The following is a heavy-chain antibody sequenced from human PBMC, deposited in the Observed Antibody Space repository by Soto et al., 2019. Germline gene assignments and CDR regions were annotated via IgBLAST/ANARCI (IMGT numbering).Heavy chain of an antibody. CDR3: ARGGDLMLGDGDRYYYYGMDV. CDR1: GFTFSSYG. V-gene: IGHV3-33*01. CDR2: IWYDGSNK. J-gene: IGHJ6*02. D-gene: IGHD2-21*01. Sequence: QVQLVESGGGVVQPGRSLRLSCAASGFTFSSYGMHWVRQAPGKGLEWVAVIWYDGSNKYYADSVKGRFTISRDNSKNTLYLQMNSLRAEDTAVYYCARGGDLMLGDGDRYYYYGMDVWGQGTTVTVSS.